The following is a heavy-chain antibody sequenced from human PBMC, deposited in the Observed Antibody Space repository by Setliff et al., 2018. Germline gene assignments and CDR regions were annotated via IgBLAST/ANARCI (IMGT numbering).Heavy chain of an antibody. D-gene: IGHD3-10*01. J-gene: IGHJ5*02. V-gene: IGHV4-61*02. Sequence: PSETLSLTCTVSGASISSGSYYWSWIRQPAGKGLEWIGRIYTSGSTNYNPSLKSRVTISVDTSKNQFSLKLSSVTAADTAVYYCAREDGSGFFVGVAWFDPWGQGTLVTVSS. CDR2: IYTSGST. CDR3: AREDGSGFFVGVAWFDP. CDR1: GASISSGSYY.